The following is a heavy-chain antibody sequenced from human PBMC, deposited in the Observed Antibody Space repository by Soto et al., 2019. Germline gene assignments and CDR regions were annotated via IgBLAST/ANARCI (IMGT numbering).Heavy chain of an antibody. Sequence: QVQLQESGPGLVKPSQTLSLTCTVSGGSISSGDYYWSWIRQPPGKGLEWIGYIYYSGSTYYNPSLKSRDTISVDTSKNQYSLKLSSVTAADTAVYYCARAPRATVTTLSYYGMDVWGQGTTVTVSS. CDR2: IYYSGST. J-gene: IGHJ6*02. CDR1: GGSISSGDYY. D-gene: IGHD4-17*01. V-gene: IGHV4-30-4*01. CDR3: ARAPRATVTTLSYYGMDV.